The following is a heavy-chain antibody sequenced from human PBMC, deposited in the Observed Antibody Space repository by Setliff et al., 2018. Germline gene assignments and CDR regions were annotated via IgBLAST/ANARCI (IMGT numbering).Heavy chain of an antibody. Sequence: ASVKVSCKASGYTFTAYYMHWVRQAPGQGLEWMGWINPGSGATNLAQRFQGRVTMTWDTSISTAYMELSSLRSDDTAVYYCARAGGAALNRLGAAAPYYYYYMDVWGKGTTVTVSS. CDR1: GYTFTAYY. J-gene: IGHJ6*03. D-gene: IGHD1-26*01. CDR2: INPGSGAT. V-gene: IGHV1-2*02. CDR3: ARAGGAALNRLGAAAPYYYYYMDV.